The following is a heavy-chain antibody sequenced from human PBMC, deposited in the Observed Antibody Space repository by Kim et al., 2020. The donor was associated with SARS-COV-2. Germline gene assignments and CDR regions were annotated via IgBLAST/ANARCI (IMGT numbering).Heavy chain of an antibody. D-gene: IGHD3-10*01. CDR2: IYHSGST. V-gene: IGHV4-38-2*02. CDR1: GYSISSGYY. J-gene: IGHJ4*02. Sequence: SETLSLTCTVSGYSISSGYYWGWIRQPPGKGLEWIGSIYHSGSTYYNPSLKSRVTISVDTPKNKFSRKLSSVTATDTAVYYCARDPSYYGSGTSWGQVTLVTVSS. CDR3: ARDPSYYGSGTS.